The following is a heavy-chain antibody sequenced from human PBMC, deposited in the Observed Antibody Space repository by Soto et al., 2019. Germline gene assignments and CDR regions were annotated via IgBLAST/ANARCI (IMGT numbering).Heavy chain of an antibody. J-gene: IGHJ6*02. Sequence: LRLSCVASGFTFRTYTMNWVRQAPGKGLEWVSGIRGFSPYTFYAESVKGRFTISRDNAKNSLYLQMNSLGVEDTAVYYCARDRGYDAHDYYYNAMDVWGQGTTVTV. CDR2: IRGFSPYT. CDR1: GFTFRTYT. V-gene: IGHV3-21*01. D-gene: IGHD2-15*01. CDR3: ARDRGYDAHDYYYNAMDV.